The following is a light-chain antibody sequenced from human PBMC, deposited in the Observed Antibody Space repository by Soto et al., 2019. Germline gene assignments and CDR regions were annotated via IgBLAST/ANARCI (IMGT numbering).Light chain of an antibody. J-gene: IGLJ1*01. CDR3: AAWDDSLNGYV. CDR1: SSNIGNST. Sequence: QSVLTQPPSASGTPGQGVTISCSGSSSNIGNSTVNWYQQFPGTAPKLLIYANNRRPSGVPDRFSGSKSGTSASLAISGLQSEDEADYYCAAWDDSLNGYVFGAGTKVTVL. V-gene: IGLV1-44*01. CDR2: ANN.